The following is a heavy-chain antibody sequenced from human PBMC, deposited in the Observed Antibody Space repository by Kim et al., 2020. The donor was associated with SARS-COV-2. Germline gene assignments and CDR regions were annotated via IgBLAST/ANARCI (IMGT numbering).Heavy chain of an antibody. CDR1: GGSFSVYF. Sequence: SETLSLTCAVYGGSFSVYFWSWLRQSPGKGLEWIGEINYSGTTYYNPSLKSRLSMSLDTSKNEFSLNLTSVTAADTATYYCARLRSSNYWGQGALVTVS. D-gene: IGHD6-6*01. V-gene: IGHV4-34*01. J-gene: IGHJ4*02. CDR2: INYSGTT. CDR3: ARLRSSNY.